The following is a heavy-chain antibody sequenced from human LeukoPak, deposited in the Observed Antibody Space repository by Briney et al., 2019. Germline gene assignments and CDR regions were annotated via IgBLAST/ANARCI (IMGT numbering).Heavy chain of an antibody. CDR2: IYYSGSS. V-gene: IGHV4-59*01. J-gene: IGHJ4*02. CDR1: GGSISSYY. Sequence: PSETLSLTCTVSGGSISSYYWSWIRQPPGKGLEWIGYIYYSGSSNYNPSLKSRVTISVDTSKNQFSLKLSSVTAADTAVYYCARDGYGSGGFDYWGQGTLVTVSS. CDR3: ARDGYGSGGFDY. D-gene: IGHD3-10*01.